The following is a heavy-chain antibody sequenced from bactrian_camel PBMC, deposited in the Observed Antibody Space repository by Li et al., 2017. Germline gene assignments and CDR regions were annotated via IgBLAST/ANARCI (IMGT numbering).Heavy chain of an antibody. Sequence: DVQLVESGGGSVQPGGSLTLSCTHSGYSSSRGSMGWFRQAPGKEREGVAVAVIYSFGRGTYYADSVKGRVTISLDNAKNTMYLQMNSLKPEDSAMYYCAAIAANSTWSCPLLASKYSTWAQGTQVTVS. J-gene: IGHJ6*01. CDR1: GYSSSRGS. CDR3: AAIAANSTWSCPLLASKYST. D-gene: IGHD1*01. V-gene: IGHV3S31*01. CDR2: IYSFGRGT.